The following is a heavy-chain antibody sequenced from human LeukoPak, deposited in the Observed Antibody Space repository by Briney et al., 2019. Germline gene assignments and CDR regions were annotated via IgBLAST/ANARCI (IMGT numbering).Heavy chain of an antibody. CDR3: ASCIAARTDAFDI. D-gene: IGHD6-13*01. CDR1: GGSSSHYY. V-gene: IGHV4-34*01. J-gene: IGHJ3*02. CDR2: INHSGNT. Sequence: PSETLSLTCAVYGGSSSHYYWSWIRQPPGKGLEWIGEINHSGNTNYNPSLKSRVTISVDTAKNQFSLKLSSVTAADTAVYYCASCIAARTDAFDIWGQGTMVTVSS.